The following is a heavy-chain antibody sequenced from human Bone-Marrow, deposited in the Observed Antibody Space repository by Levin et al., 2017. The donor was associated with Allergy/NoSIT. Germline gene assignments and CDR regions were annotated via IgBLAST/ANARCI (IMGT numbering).Heavy chain of an antibody. D-gene: IGHD5-12*01. J-gene: IGHJ6*03. CDR1: GFTFSDYY. V-gene: IGHV3-11*06. CDR3: ARARGGYGDDYMDV. CDR2: ISSSSSYT. Sequence: GESLKISCAASGFTFSDYYMSWIRQAPGKGLEWVSYISSSSSYTNYADSVKGRFTISRDNAKNSLYLQMNSLRAEDTAVYYCARARGGYGDDYMDVWGKGTTVTVSS.